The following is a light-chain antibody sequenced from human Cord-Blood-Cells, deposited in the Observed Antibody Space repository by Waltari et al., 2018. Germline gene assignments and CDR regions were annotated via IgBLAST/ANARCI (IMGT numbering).Light chain of an antibody. V-gene: IGKV1-39*01. J-gene: IGKJ4*01. CDR3: QQSYSTTLLT. Sequence: DNQMTQSPSSLSASVGDRVTITCRASQSISSYLNWYQQKPGKAPKLLIYAASSLQSGVPSRFSGSGSGTDFTLTISSLQPEDFATYYCQQSYSTTLLTFGGGTKVEIK. CDR1: QSISSY. CDR2: AAS.